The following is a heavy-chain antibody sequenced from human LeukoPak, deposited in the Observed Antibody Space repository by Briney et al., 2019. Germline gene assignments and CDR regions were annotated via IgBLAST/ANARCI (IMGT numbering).Heavy chain of an antibody. J-gene: IGHJ4*02. V-gene: IGHV4-34*01. D-gene: IGHD2-2*01. CDR3: ARSCGSTSCYRY. CDR1: GGSFSGYY. CDR2: INHSGST. Sequence: PSETLSLTCAVCGGSFSGYYWSWLRQPPGKGLEWIGEINHSGSTNYNPSLKSRVTISVDTTKIQFSLILSSVTAADTAVYCCARSCGSTSCYRYWGQGTLVTDSP.